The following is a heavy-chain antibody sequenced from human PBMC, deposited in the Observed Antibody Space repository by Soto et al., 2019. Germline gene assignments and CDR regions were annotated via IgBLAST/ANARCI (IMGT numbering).Heavy chain of an antibody. Sequence: QVQLVESGGGVVQPGRSLRLSCAASEFTFSNYGMHWVRQAPGKGLEWVAVILNDGSNRYHADSVKDRFTISRDNSKNTLYLQTNSLRAEDTAVYYCARDDEYSGNGMDVWGQGNTVTVS. CDR3: ARDDEYSGNGMDV. V-gene: IGHV3-33*01. J-gene: IGHJ6*02. CDR1: EFTFSNYG. CDR2: ILNDGSNR. D-gene: IGHD3-10*01.